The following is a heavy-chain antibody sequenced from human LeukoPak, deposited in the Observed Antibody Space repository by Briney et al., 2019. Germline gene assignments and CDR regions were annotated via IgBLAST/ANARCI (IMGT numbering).Heavy chain of an antibody. V-gene: IGHV3-23*01. Sequence: PSETLSLTCAVSGGSISSSNWWSWVRQAPGKGLEWVSGIDGRGRYAYYRDSVRGRFTISRDNSKKTLDLHMSSLRAEDTAVYYCAKGSSGYYYYFESWGQGTLVTVSS. CDR1: GGSISSSNW. J-gene: IGHJ4*02. CDR2: IDGRGRYA. D-gene: IGHD3-22*01. CDR3: AKGSSGYYYYFES.